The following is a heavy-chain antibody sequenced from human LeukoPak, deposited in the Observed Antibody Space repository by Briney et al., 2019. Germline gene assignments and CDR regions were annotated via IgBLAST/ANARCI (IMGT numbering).Heavy chain of an antibody. Sequence: PGRSLRLSCAASGFTFSSYAMHWVRQAPGKGLEWVAVISYDGSNKYYADSVKGRFTISRDNSKNTLYLQMNSLRAEDTAVYYCARDWGPLLWFGESSAFDIWGQGTMVTVSS. CDR3: ARDWGPLLWFGESSAFDI. CDR1: GFTFSSYA. D-gene: IGHD3-10*01. V-gene: IGHV3-30-3*01. CDR2: ISYDGSNK. J-gene: IGHJ3*02.